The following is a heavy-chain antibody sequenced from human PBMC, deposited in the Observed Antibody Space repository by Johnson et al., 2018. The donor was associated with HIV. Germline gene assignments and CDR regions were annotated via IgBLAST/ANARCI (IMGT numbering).Heavy chain of an antibody. J-gene: IGHJ3*02. CDR3: ARGNLYYSTDAFDI. Sequence: VQLVESGGGLVQPGGSLRLSCAASGFTFSSYWMHWVRQAPGKGLLWVSRINSDGSSTNYAGSVKGRFTISRDNAKNTLYLQMNSLRVEDTAVYYCARGNLYYSTDAFDIWGQGTMVTVSS. V-gene: IGHV3-74*02. CDR2: INSDGSST. CDR1: GFTFSSYW. D-gene: IGHD3-10*01.